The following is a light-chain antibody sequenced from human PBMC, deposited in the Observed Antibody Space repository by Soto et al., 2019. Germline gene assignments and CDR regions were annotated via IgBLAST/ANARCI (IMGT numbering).Light chain of an antibody. CDR1: SSNIGSNT. J-gene: IGLJ1*01. Sequence: QSVLTQPPSASGTPGQRVTISCSGSSSNIGSNTVNWYQQLPGTAPKLLIYSNNERPSGVPDRFSGSKSGTSASLAISGLQSEDEADYNCAAWDDSLNAYVIGTGSK. V-gene: IGLV1-44*01. CDR2: SNN. CDR3: AAWDDSLNAYV.